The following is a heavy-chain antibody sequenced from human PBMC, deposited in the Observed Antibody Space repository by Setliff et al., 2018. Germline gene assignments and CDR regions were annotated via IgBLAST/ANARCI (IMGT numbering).Heavy chain of an antibody. D-gene: IGHD3-22*01. CDR3: VRDDADNYDAFDN. V-gene: IGHV3-7*01. J-gene: IGHJ3*02. CDR2: IKQDGSTR. Sequence: GESLKISCVVSGFSFSRHWMSWVRQAPGKGLEWVADIKQDGSTRYYLDSVKGRFTISRDNAKRSLYLQMNGLRADDTGVYYCVRDDADNYDAFDNWGQGTLVTVSS. CDR1: GFSFSRHW.